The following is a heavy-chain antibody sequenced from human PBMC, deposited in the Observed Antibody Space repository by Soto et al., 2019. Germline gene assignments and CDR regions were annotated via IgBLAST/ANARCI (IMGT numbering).Heavy chain of an antibody. CDR3: ARPPTASLDAFDI. V-gene: IGHV4-39*01. J-gene: IGHJ3*02. CDR1: GGSISSSRYY. CDR2: IFYSGST. Sequence: SETLSLTCTVSGGSISSSRYYWGWIRQPPGKGLEWIGSIFYSGSTYHNPSLKSRVTISVDTSKNQFSLKLSSVTAADTAVYYCARPPTASLDAFDIWGQGTMVTVSS.